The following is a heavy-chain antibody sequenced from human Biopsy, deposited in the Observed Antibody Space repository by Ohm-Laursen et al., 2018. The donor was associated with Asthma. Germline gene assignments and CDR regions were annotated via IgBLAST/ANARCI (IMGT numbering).Heavy chain of an antibody. CDR2: ISYGGKT. V-gene: IGHV4-39*01. Sequence: SDTLSLTCTVSGGSMTPTSHYWDWIRQAPGKGLEWIGYISYGGKTSYNSSLKNRVTISRDTSKNQFSLRLTSVTAADTAVYSCARRITIFGVVQKDHGMDAWGQGTTVIVSS. J-gene: IGHJ6*02. CDR1: GGSMTPTSHY. CDR3: ARRITIFGVVQKDHGMDA. D-gene: IGHD3-3*01.